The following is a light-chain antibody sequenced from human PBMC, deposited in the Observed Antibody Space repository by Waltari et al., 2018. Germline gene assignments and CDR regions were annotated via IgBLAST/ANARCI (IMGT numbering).Light chain of an antibody. J-gene: IGKJ1*01. CDR3: QQYKCYSPWT. CDR1: QSISSW. V-gene: IGKV1-5*03. Sequence: DIQITQSPSTLSASVGDSVNITCRASQSISSWLAWYQQKTGKAPKLRIYKASSLESGVPSRCRGSGSGTEFTLTISSLQPDDFATYYCQQYKCYSPWTFGQGTKVEIK. CDR2: KAS.